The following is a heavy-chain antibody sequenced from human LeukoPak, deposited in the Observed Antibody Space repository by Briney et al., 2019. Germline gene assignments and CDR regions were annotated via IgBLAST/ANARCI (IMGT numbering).Heavy chain of an antibody. CDR1: GGTFSSYA. J-gene: IGHJ6*03. D-gene: IGHD2-15*01. CDR2: IIPIFGTA. CDR3: ARDPVSGVVAATVYYYYMDV. Sequence: SVKVSCKASGGTFSSYAISWVRQAPGQGLEWMGRIIPIFGTANYAQKFQGRVTITTDESTSTAYMELSSLRSEDTAVYYCARDPVSGVVAATVYYYYMDVWGEGTTVTVSS. V-gene: IGHV1-69*05.